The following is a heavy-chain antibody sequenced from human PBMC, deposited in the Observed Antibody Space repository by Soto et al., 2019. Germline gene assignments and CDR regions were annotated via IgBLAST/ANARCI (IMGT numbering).Heavy chain of an antibody. V-gene: IGHV3-64*01. CDR2: INTNGVNT. CDR1: GFTFSGYS. D-gene: IGHD6-19*01. J-gene: IGHJ4*02. CDR3: ARGRVEDSSGWATYFDY. Sequence: PGGSLSLSCPASGFTFSGYSMFWVRQAPGKGLEYVSAINTNGVNTFYAKSVKGRFTISRDNSKNTMYLQMGSLRAEDMAVYYCARGRVEDSSGWATYFDYWGQGTLVTVSS.